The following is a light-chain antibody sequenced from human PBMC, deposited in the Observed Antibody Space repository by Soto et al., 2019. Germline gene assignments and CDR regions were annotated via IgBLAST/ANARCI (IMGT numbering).Light chain of an antibody. CDR2: EGS. Sequence: LTQPASVSGSPGQSITISCTGTSSDVGSYNLVSWYQQHPGKAPKLMIYEGSKRPSGVSNRFSGSKSGNTASLTISGLQAEDEADYYCCSYAGSYVFGTGTKVTVL. J-gene: IGLJ1*01. CDR1: SSDVGSYNL. CDR3: CSYAGSYV. V-gene: IGLV2-23*01.